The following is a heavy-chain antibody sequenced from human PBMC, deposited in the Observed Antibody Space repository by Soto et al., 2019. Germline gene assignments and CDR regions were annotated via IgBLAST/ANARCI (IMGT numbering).Heavy chain of an antibody. V-gene: IGHV4-59*01. CDR2: IYDSGSP. J-gene: IGHJ4*02. Sequence: SETLSLTCTISGGSISVYYWSWIRQSPGQGLEWIGYIYDSGSPYYNPSLKARVTISADTSKNQISLKLTSATAADTAVYFCARGVGSSPPRYWGRGTLVTVSS. D-gene: IGHD3-9*01. CDR1: GGSISVYY. CDR3: ARGVGSSPPRY.